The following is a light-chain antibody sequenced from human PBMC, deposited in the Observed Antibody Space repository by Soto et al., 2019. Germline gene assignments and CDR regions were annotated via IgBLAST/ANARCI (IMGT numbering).Light chain of an antibody. Sequence: DIHMTQSPSTLSASVGDRFTITCRASQSISSWLAWYQQKPGKAPKLLIYKASRLESGVPSRFRGSGSGTEFTLTISSLPPDDFEPYYCQHYNSYSAAFGQGTKVDIK. CDR1: QSISSW. V-gene: IGKV1-5*03. J-gene: IGKJ1*01. CDR2: KAS. CDR3: QHYNSYSAA.